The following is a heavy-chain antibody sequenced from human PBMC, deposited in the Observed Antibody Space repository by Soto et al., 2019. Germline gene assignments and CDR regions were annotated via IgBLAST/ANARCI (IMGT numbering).Heavy chain of an antibody. Sequence: GGSLRLSCASSVFTFDDYAMDCVRQSPGKGLEWVSGISWNSGSIGYADSVKGRFTISRDNAKNSLYMQMNSLRAEDTALYYCAKDMHYGDSAGVFEYWGQATLVSVSS. D-gene: IGHD4-17*01. CDR1: VFTFDDYA. J-gene: IGHJ4*02. V-gene: IGHV3-9*01. CDR2: ISWNSGSI. CDR3: AKDMHYGDSAGVFEY.